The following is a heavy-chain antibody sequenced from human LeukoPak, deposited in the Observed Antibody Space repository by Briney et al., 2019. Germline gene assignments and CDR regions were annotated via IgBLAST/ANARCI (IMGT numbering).Heavy chain of an antibody. CDR1: GGSISSGGYY. D-gene: IGHD1-26*01. CDR3: ASGKWGTFDY. V-gene: IGHV4-61*08. Sequence: SETLSLTCTVSGGSISSGGYYWSWIRQPPGKGLEWIGYIYYSGSTNYNPSLKSRVTISVDTSKNQFSLKLSSVTAADTAVYYCASGKWGTFDYWGQGTLVTVSS. CDR2: IYYSGST. J-gene: IGHJ4*02.